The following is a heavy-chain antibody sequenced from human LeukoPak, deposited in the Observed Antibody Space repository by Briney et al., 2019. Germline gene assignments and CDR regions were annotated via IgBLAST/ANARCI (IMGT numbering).Heavy chain of an antibody. Sequence: SETLSLTCAVYGGSFSGYYWSWIRQPPGKGLEWIGEINHSGSTNNNPSLKSRVTISADTSKNQFSLTLTSVTAADTAVYYCARDRSVGVLPAPPFDFWGQGTLVTVSS. J-gene: IGHJ4*02. V-gene: IGHV4-34*01. CDR3: ARDRSVGVLPAPPFDF. CDR1: GGSFSGYY. CDR2: INHSGST. D-gene: IGHD6-6*01.